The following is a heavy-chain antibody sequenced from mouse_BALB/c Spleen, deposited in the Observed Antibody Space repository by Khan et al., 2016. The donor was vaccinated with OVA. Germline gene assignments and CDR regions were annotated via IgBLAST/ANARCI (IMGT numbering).Heavy chain of an antibody. CDR2: INTHSGVP. V-gene: IGHV9-4*02. J-gene: IGHJ4*01. CDR3: ARGGAAYYRNDGGAMDY. D-gene: IGHD2-14*01. CDR1: GYTFTTAG. Sequence: QIQLVQSGPELKKPGETVRISCKASGYTFTTAGMQWVQKMPGKGLKWIGWINTHSGVPKYAEDFKGRFVFSLDTSASTAYLQLTNLKNEDTATYFWARGGAAYYRNDGGAMDYWGQGTSVTVSS.